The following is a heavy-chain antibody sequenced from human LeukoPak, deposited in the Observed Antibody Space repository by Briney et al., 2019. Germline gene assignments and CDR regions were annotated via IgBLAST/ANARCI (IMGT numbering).Heavy chain of an antibody. J-gene: IGHJ3*02. V-gene: IGHV1-2*02. D-gene: IGHD2-15*01. Sequence: ALVKVSCKASGYTFTGYYMHWVRQAPGQGLEWMGWINPNSGDTNYAQKFQDRVTMTGDTPISTAYMELSRLRSDDTAIYYCARAPGYCSSGSCSNLAFDIWGQGTMVTVSS. CDR1: GYTFTGYY. CDR3: ARAPGYCSSGSCSNLAFDI. CDR2: INPNSGDT.